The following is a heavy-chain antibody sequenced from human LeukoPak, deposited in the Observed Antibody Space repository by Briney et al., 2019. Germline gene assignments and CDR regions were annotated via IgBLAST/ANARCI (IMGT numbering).Heavy chain of an antibody. CDR3: AKDGRSSSGFDP. CDR1: GFTFSSYA. J-gene: IGHJ5*02. Sequence: GGSLRLSCAASGFTFSSYAMSWVRQAPGKGLEWVPAISGSGGSTYYADSVKGRFTISRDNSKNTLYLQMNSLRAEDTAVYYCAKDGRSSSGFDPWGQGTLVTVSS. CDR2: ISGSGGST. V-gene: IGHV3-23*01. D-gene: IGHD6-6*01.